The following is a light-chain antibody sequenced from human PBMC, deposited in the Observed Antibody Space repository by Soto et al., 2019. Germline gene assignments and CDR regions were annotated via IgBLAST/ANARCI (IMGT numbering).Light chain of an antibody. CDR1: QSVSSW. J-gene: IGKJ1*01. CDR2: DAS. CDR3: QHYNTYSPGT. Sequence: DIPMTQTPATLSAFAGDRVTVTCRASQSVSSWVAWYQEKPGRGPKLLIYDASTWQSGVPSRFIGSGSGTEFTLTITRLQPDDFATYYCQHYNTYSPGTFGQGTRVEVK. V-gene: IGKV1-5*01.